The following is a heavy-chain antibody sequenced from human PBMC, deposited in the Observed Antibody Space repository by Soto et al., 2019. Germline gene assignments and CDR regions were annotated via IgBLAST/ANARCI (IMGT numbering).Heavy chain of an antibody. CDR1: GFTFRNHA. Sequence: LRLSCAASGFTFRNHAMHWVRQAPGKGLECLAVIAYDGSNAFYRDSVKGRFTVSRDNSKNTLYLHMDSLRSEDTGVYYCARGDREDILVVVGARPGEYGIDIWGQGTTVTVSS. CDR3: ARGDREDILVVVGARPGEYGIDI. V-gene: IGHV3-30-3*01. J-gene: IGHJ6*02. CDR2: IAYDGSNA. D-gene: IGHD2-15*01.